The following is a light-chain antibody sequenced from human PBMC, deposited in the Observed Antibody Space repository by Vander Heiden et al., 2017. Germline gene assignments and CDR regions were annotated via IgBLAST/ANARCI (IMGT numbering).Light chain of an antibody. V-gene: IGLV3-10*01. CDR1: ALPKTA. J-gene: IGLJ3*02. CDR2: EDN. CDR3: YSTDSGGYQRV. Sequence: SSELPQPPPASVYPGQTARLTCSGDALPKTAGFWYQQKSGQAPVLVINEDNKRPSGIPERFSGSSSGTMATLTISGAQAEDEADYYCYSTDSGGYQRVFGGGTKLTVL.